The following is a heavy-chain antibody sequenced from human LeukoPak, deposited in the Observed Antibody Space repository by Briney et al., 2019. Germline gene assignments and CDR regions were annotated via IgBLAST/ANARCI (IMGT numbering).Heavy chain of an antibody. Sequence: PGRSLILSCAASGFTFSSYAMHWVRQAPGKGLEWVAVISYDGSNKYYADSVKGRFTISRDNAKNTLYLQMNSLRAEDTAVYYCARGRYYGMDVWGQGTTVTVS. J-gene: IGHJ6*02. CDR1: GFTFSSYA. CDR2: ISYDGSNK. CDR3: ARGRYYGMDV. V-gene: IGHV3-30-3*01.